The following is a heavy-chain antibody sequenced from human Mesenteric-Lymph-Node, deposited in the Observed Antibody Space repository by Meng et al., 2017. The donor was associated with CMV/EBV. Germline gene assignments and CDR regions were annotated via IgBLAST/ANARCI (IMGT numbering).Heavy chain of an antibody. Sequence: SETLSLTCAVYGGSFSDYYWTWVRQPPGEGLEWIGEINHSGSSNYNPSLKSRVTMSVDTSRSQFSLKLSSVTAADTAVYYCARHGAYDLWSGYLYGMDVWGQGTTVTVSS. D-gene: IGHD3-3*01. CDR3: ARHGAYDLWSGYLYGMDV. V-gene: IGHV4-34*01. CDR2: INHSGSS. CDR1: GGSFSDYY. J-gene: IGHJ6*02.